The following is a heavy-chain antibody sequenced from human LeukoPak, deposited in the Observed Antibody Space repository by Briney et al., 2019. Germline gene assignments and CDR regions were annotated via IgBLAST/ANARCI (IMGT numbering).Heavy chain of an antibody. CDR1: GFTFSSYE. CDR3: ARDLQQLILPGLQKRTGFDY. V-gene: IGHV3-48*03. D-gene: IGHD6-13*01. Sequence: GGSLRLSCAASGFTFSSYEMNWVRQAPGKGLEWVSYISSSGSTIYYADSVKGRFTISRDNAKNSLYLQMNSLRAEDTAVYYCARDLQQLILPGLQKRTGFDYWGQGTLVTVSS. CDR2: ISSSGSTI. J-gene: IGHJ4*02.